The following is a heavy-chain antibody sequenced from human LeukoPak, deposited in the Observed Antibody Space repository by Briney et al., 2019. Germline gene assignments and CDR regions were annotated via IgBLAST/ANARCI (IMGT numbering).Heavy chain of an antibody. D-gene: IGHD6-13*01. CDR2: ISWNSGSI. Sequence: GRSLRLSCAASGFTFDDYAMHWVRQAPGKGLEWVSGISWNSGSIGYADSVKGRFTISRDNAKNSLYLQMNSLRAEDMALYYCALSAGYSSSWYAPGAFDIWGQGTMVTVSS. J-gene: IGHJ3*02. CDR3: ALSAGYSSSWYAPGAFDI. CDR1: GFTFDDYA. V-gene: IGHV3-9*03.